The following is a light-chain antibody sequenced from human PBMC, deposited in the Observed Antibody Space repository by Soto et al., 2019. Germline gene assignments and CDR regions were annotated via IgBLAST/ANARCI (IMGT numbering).Light chain of an antibody. Sequence: QSVLTQPPSASASLGASVTLTCTLSSGYSNYKVDWYQQRPGKGPRFVMRVGTGGIVGSKGDGIPDHFSVLGSGLNRYLTIKNIQEEDESDYHCGADHGSGSNFDWVFGGGTKLTVL. CDR2: VGTGGIVG. V-gene: IGLV9-49*01. CDR3: GADHGSGSNFDWV. CDR1: SGYSNYK. J-gene: IGLJ3*02.